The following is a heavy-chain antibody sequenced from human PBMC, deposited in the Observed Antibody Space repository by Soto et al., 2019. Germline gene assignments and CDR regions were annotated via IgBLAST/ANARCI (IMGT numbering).Heavy chain of an antibody. CDR3: ARESIPNRVLMVYAIRPRDAFDI. CDR1: GDSVSSNSAA. Sequence: QVQLQQSGPGLVKPSQTLSLTCAISGDSVSSNSAAWNWIRQSPSRGLEWLGRTYYRSKWYNDYAVSVKSRITINPDTSKNQFSLQLNSVTPEDTAVYYCARESIPNRVLMVYAIRPRDAFDIWGQGTMVTVSS. J-gene: IGHJ3*02. CDR2: TYYRSKWYN. D-gene: IGHD2-8*01. V-gene: IGHV6-1*01.